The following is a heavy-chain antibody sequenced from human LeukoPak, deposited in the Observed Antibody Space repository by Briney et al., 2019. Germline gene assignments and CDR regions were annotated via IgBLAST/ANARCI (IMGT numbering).Heavy chain of an antibody. Sequence: ASVKVSCKASGYTFTGYGISWVRQAPGQGLEWMGWISAYNGNTNYAQKLQGRVTMTTDTSTSTAYMELRSLRSDDTAVYYCARSGDRPPYYYYGMDVWGQGTTVTVSS. V-gene: IGHV1-18*01. J-gene: IGHJ6*02. CDR3: ARSGDRPPYYYYGMDV. CDR1: GYTFTGYG. D-gene: IGHD7-27*01. CDR2: ISAYNGNT.